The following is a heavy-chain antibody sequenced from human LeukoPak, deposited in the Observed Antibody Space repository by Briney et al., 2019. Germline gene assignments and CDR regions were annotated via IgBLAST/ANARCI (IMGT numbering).Heavy chain of an antibody. CDR3: AKDAGIAVAGTYTFDY. D-gene: IGHD6-19*01. CDR2: ISGSGGST. CDR1: GFTFSSYA. J-gene: IGHJ4*02. V-gene: IGHV3-23*01. Sequence: QPGGSLRLSCAASGFTFSSYAMSWVRQAPGKGLEWVSAISGSGGSTYYADSVKGRFTISRDNSKNTLYLQMNSLRAEDTAVYYCAKDAGIAVAGTYTFDYWGQGTLVTVSS.